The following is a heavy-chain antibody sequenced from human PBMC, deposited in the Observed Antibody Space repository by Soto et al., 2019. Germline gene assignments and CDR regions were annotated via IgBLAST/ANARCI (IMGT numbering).Heavy chain of an antibody. CDR1: GFTFSGHS. CDR3: AKDMSDHNTRTDAFDF. J-gene: IGHJ3*01. V-gene: IGHV3-11*01. CDR2: LTNDGGYT. D-gene: IGHD3-16*01. Sequence: LRLSCKASGFTFSGHSMNWIRQASGKGLEWLAYLTNDGGYTYYADSVRGRFTIWRDNAKDSLYLQINDLRADDTGVYYCAKDMSDHNTRTDAFDFWGQGT.